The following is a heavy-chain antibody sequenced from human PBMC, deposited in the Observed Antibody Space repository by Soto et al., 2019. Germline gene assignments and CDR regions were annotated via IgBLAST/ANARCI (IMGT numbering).Heavy chain of an antibody. CDR1: GFTFSSYA. V-gene: IGHV3-30-3*01. CDR3: FGYSYGRPIDP. CDR2: ISYDGSNK. Sequence: GGSLRLSCAASGFTFSSYAMHWVRQAPGKGLEWVAVISYDGSNKYYADSVKGRFTISRDNSKNTLYLQMNSLRAEDTAVYYCFGYSYGRPIDPWGQGTLVTVSS. J-gene: IGHJ5*02. D-gene: IGHD5-18*01.